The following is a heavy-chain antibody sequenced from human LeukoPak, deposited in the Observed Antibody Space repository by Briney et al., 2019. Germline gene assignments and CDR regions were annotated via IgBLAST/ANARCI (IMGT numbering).Heavy chain of an antibody. D-gene: IGHD3-22*01. J-gene: IGHJ4*02. V-gene: IGHV4-30-4*08. CDR3: ASLYDSSGYLTGFDY. Sequence: SETLSLTCTVSGGSISSGDYYWSWVRQPPGKGREWIGYIYYSGSTYYNPSLKSRVTISVDTSNNQFSLKLSSVTAADTAVYYCASLYDSSGYLTGFDYWGQGTLVTVSS. CDR2: IYYSGST. CDR1: GGSISSGDYY.